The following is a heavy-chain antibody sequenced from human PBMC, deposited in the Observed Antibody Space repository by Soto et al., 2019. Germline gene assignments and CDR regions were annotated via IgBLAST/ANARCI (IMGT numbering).Heavy chain of an antibody. CDR1: GYTFTSYG. D-gene: IGHD2-15*01. CDR2: ISAYNGNT. CDR3: ARDGQDIVVVVAATGNWFDP. Sequence: ASVKVSCKASGYTFTSYGISWVRQAPGQGLEWMGWISAYNGNTNYAQKLQGRVTMTTDTSTSTAYMELRSLRSDDTAVYYCARDGQDIVVVVAATGNWFDPWGQGTLVTVS. V-gene: IGHV1-18*04. J-gene: IGHJ5*02.